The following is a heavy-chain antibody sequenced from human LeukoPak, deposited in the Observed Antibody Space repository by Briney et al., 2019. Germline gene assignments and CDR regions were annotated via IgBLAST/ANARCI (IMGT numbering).Heavy chain of an antibody. J-gene: IGHJ4*02. CDR3: ARTAARRFDY. CDR2: IIPIFGTA. CDR1: GGTFSSYA. D-gene: IGHD6-6*01. V-gene: IGHV1-69*05. Sequence: GSSVKVSCKASGGTFSSYAISWVRQAPGQGLEWMGGIIPIFGTANYAQKFQGRVTMTRDTSTSTVHMELSSLRSDDTAVYYCARTAARRFDYWGQGTLVTVSS.